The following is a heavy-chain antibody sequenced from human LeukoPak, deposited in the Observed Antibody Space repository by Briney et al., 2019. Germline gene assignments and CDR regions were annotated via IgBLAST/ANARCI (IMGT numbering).Heavy chain of an antibody. CDR2: ILYSGST. V-gene: IGHV4-59*01. D-gene: IGHD1-26*01. J-gene: IGHJ4*02. CDR1: GGSITNYF. CDR3: APVGFSSVEY. Sequence: SSETLSLTCSVSGGSITNYFWSWIRQPPGKGLEWIGYILYSGSTKYNPSLKSRVTMSADTSKNQFFLKLDSVTAANTAVYYCAPVGFSSVEYWGQGTLVTVSS.